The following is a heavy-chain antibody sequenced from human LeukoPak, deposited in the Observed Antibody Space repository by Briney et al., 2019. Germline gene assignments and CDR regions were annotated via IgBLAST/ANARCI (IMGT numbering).Heavy chain of an antibody. Sequence: SETLSLTCAVSGYSISSGYYWGWIRQPPGKGLEWIGSIYHSGSTYYNPSLKSRVTISVDTSKNQFSLKLSSVTAADTAVYYCARRPYNWNSREDLDYWGQGTLVTVSA. D-gene: IGHD1-7*01. CDR2: IYHSGST. J-gene: IGHJ4*02. CDR3: ARRPYNWNSREDLDY. V-gene: IGHV4-38-2*01. CDR1: GYSISSGYY.